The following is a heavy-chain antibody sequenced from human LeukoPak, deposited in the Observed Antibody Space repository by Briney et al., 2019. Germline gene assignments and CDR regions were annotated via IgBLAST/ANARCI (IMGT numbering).Heavy chain of an antibody. CDR2: IYYSGNT. CDR1: GGSISSYY. V-gene: IGHV4-59*01. Sequence: PSETLSLTCTVSGGSISSYYWSWIRQPPGKGLEWIGYIYYSGNTNYNPSLKSRVTISVDTSKNQFSLKLSSVTAADTAVYYCARNPNWAGFDYWGQGTLVTVSS. CDR3: ARNPNWAGFDY. J-gene: IGHJ4*02. D-gene: IGHD7-27*01.